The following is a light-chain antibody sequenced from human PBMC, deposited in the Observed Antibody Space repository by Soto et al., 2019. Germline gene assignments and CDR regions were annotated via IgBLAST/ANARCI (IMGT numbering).Light chain of an antibody. CDR1: QSLVYSDGNTY. CDR2: RVS. V-gene: IGKV2-30*01. Sequence: VVMTQSPLSLPVNLGQPASISCRSSQSLVYSDGNTYLNWFQQRPGQSPRRLTYRVSNRDSGVPDRCSGRGAGAVFTRKSSWVEADDVGVYYCMRGPLGTLGQGTKVEIK. CDR3: MRGPLGT. J-gene: IGKJ1*01.